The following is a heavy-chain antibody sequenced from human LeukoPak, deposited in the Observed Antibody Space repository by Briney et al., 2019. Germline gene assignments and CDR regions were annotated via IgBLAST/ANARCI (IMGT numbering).Heavy chain of an antibody. CDR1: GFTFSSYS. CDR2: ISSSSSYI. CDR3: AKDLALTANNLWFGFDY. D-gene: IGHD3-10*01. V-gene: IGHV3-21*01. J-gene: IGHJ4*02. Sequence: GGSLRLSCAASGFTFSSYSTNWVRQAPGKGLEWVSSISSSSSYIYYADSVKGRFTISRDNAKNSLYLQMNSLRAEDTAVYYCAKDLALTANNLWFGFDYWGQGTLVTVSS.